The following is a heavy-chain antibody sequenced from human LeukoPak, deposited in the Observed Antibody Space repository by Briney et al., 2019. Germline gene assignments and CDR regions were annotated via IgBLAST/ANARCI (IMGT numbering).Heavy chain of an antibody. CDR3: ARAVQGVTLDY. J-gene: IGHJ4*02. CDR1: GFTFSNYW. CDR2: IKQDGSET. V-gene: IGHV3-7*04. Sequence: PGGSLRLSCAASGFTFSNYWMNWVRQAPGKGLECLANIKQDGSETYYADSVKGRFTISRDNAKNSLYLQMNSLRVEDTAVYYCARAVQGVTLDYWGQGTLVTVSS. D-gene: IGHD3-10*01.